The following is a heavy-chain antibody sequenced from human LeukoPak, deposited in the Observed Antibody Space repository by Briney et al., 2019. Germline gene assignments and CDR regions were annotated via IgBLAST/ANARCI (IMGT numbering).Heavy chain of an antibody. V-gene: IGHV1-69*13. CDR3: ARDGVQHFGALGYYYMDV. CDR2: IIPIFGTA. Sequence: GASVKVSCKASGGTFSSYAISWVRQAPGQGLEWMGGIIPIFGTANYAQKFQGRATITADESTSTAYMELSSLRSEDTAVYYCARDGVQHFGALGYYYMDVWGKGTTVTVSS. D-gene: IGHD4/OR15-4a*01. CDR1: GGTFSSYA. J-gene: IGHJ6*03.